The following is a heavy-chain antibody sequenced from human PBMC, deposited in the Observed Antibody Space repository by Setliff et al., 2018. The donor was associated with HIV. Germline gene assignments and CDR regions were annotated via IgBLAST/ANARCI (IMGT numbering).Heavy chain of an antibody. V-gene: IGHV4-59*08. CDR2: IYYSGST. CDR3: ARRGGRASPLVP. J-gene: IGHJ4*02. CDR1: GGSIRSHY. D-gene: IGHD3-16*01. Sequence: PSETLSLTCTVSGGSIRSHYWSWIREPPGKGLEWIGYIYYSGSTNYNPSLESRVTISIDTSKNQFSLKLSSVTAADTAVYYFARRGGRASPLVPWGQGTLVTVSS.